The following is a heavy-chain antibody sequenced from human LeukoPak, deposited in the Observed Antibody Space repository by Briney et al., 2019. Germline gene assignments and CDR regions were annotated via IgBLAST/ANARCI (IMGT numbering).Heavy chain of an antibody. D-gene: IGHD3-22*01. CDR3: AREVEGYYYDSSGYY. Sequence: PSETLSLTCAVYGGSFSGYYWSWIRQPPGKGLEWIGEINHSGSTNCNPSLKSRVTISVDTSKNQFSLKLSSVTAADTAVYYCAREVEGYYYDSSGYYWGQGTLVTVSS. V-gene: IGHV4-34*01. J-gene: IGHJ4*02. CDR2: INHSGST. CDR1: GGSFSGYY.